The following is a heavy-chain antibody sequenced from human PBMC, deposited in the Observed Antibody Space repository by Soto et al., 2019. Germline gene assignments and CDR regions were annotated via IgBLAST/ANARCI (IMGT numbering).Heavy chain of an antibody. V-gene: IGHV3-48*01. J-gene: IGHJ6*02. CDR3: ARDRISSSWYSSHNYGMDV. D-gene: IGHD6-13*01. CDR1: GFNFRTYH. Sequence: GSLRLSCEASGFNFRTYHMDWVRQATGRGLEWVSYISSRSRAIFYADSVRGRFTISRDNARNSLYLEVKSLRAEDTAVYYCARDRISSSWYSSHNYGMDVWGQGTTVTVSS. CDR2: ISSRSRAI.